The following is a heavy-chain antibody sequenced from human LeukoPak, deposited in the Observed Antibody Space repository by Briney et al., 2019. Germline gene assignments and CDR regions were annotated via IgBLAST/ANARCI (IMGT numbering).Heavy chain of an antibody. D-gene: IGHD2-15*01. J-gene: IGHJ5*02. CDR2: ISAYNGNT. Sequence: ASVKVSCKASGYTFTSYGISWVRQAPGQGLEWMGWISAYNGNTNYAQKLQGRVTMTTDTSTSTACMELRSLRSDDTAVYYCARDSGYCSGGSCFYNWFDPWGQGTLVTVSS. CDR1: GYTFTSYG. V-gene: IGHV1-18*01. CDR3: ARDSGYCSGGSCFYNWFDP.